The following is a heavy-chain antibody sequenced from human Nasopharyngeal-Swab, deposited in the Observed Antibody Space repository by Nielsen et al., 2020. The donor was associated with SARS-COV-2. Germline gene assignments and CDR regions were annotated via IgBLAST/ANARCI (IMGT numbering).Heavy chain of an antibody. CDR2: ISGSGGST. Sequence: GESLKISCAASGFTFSSYAMSWVRQAPGKGLEWVSAISGSGGSTYYADSVKGRFTISRDNSKSTLYLQMNSLRAEDTAVYYCAKDGPSGFGIVGATKGEYYFDYWGQGTLVTVSS. D-gene: IGHD1-26*01. J-gene: IGHJ4*02. CDR3: AKDGPSGFGIVGATKGEYYFDY. CDR1: GFTFSSYA. V-gene: IGHV3-23*01.